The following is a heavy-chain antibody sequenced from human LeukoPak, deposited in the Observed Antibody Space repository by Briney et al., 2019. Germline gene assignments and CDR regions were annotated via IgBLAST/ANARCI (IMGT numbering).Heavy chain of an antibody. CDR2: ISYDGSNK. Sequence: GGSLRLSCAASGFTFSSYAMHWVRQAPGKGLEWVAVISYDGSNKYYADSVKGRFTISRDNSKNTLYLQMNSLRAEDTAVYYCARGRYSGYEPYYYYYGMDVWGQGTTVTVSS. V-gene: IGHV3-30*04. D-gene: IGHD5-12*01. CDR3: ARGRYSGYEPYYYYYGMDV. J-gene: IGHJ6*02. CDR1: GFTFSSYA.